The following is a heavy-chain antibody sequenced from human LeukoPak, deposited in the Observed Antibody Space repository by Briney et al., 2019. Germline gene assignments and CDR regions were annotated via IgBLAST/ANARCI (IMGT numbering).Heavy chain of an antibody. CDR3: ARLPVRGGNYFDY. Sequence: SETLSLTCTVSGGSIRSSYYYWGWIRQPPGEGLEWIGTIYYSGSTYYNPSLKSRVTISVDTSKNQFSLKLSSVTAADTAVFYCARLPVRGGNYFDYWGQGTLVTVSS. D-gene: IGHD3-10*01. V-gene: IGHV4-39*01. J-gene: IGHJ4*02. CDR2: IYYSGST. CDR1: GGSIRSSYYY.